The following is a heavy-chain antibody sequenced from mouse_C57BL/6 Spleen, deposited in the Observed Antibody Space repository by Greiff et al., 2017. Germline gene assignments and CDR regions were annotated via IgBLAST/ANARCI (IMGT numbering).Heavy chain of an antibody. CDR3: AEDGNYFDY. J-gene: IGHJ2*01. CDR1: GFNITDYY. V-gene: IGHV14-2*01. CDR2: IDPEDGET. D-gene: IGHD2-1*01. Sequence: VHVKQSGAELVKPGASVKLSCTASGFNITDYYMHWVKQRPEQGLEWIGRIDPEDGETKYAPKFQGKATITADTSSNTAFLQLSSLTSEVTAVYYGAEDGNYFDYWGQGTTLTVSS.